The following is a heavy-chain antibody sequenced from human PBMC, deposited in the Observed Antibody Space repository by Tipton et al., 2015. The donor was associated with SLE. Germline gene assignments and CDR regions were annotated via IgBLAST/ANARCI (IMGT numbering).Heavy chain of an antibody. V-gene: IGHV4-59*08. J-gene: IGHJ5*02. CDR1: GGSISSHY. Sequence: TLSLTCTVSGGSISSHYWSWIRQPPGKGLEWIGYIYYSGSTNYNPSLKSRVTISVDTSKNQFSLKLSSVTAADTAVYYCARSPYYEGWFDPWGQGTLVTVSS. D-gene: IGHD1-26*01. CDR3: ARSPYYEGWFDP. CDR2: IYYSGST.